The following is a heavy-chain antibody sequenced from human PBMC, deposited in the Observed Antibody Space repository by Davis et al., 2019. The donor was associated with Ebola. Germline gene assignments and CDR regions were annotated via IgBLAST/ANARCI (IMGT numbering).Heavy chain of an antibody. J-gene: IGHJ4*02. V-gene: IGHV4-34*01. CDR3: ARGRYNWKYLGSFWGFDY. CDR2: INHSGST. Sequence: MPSETLSLTCAVYGGSFSSYYWGWIRQPPGKGLEWIGEINHSGSTNYNPSLKSRVTISVDTSKNQFSLKLSSVTAADTAVYYCARGRYNWKYLGSFWGFDYWGQGTLVTVSS. CDR1: GGSFSSYY. D-gene: IGHD1-20*01.